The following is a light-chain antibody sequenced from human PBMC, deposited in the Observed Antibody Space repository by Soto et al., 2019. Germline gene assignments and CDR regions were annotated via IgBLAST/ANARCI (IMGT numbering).Light chain of an antibody. V-gene: IGLV2-8*01. CDR1: SSDVGGYDY. CDR3: SSYAGSNNVI. J-gene: IGLJ2*01. CDR2: EVN. Sequence: QSVLTQPPSASGSPGQSVTISCTGTSSDVGGYDYVSWYQQHPGKAPKLIIYEVNKRPSGVPDRCSGSKSGNTASLTVSGLQAEDEADYYCSSYAGSNNVIFGGGTKLTVL.